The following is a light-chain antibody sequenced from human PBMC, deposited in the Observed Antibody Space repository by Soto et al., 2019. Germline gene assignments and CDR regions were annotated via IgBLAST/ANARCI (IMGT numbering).Light chain of an antibody. CDR1: SSDVGKYNL. V-gene: IGLV2-23*02. Sequence: QSVLTQSASVSGSPGQSITISCTGTSSDVGKYNLVSWYQQHPGKAPKLIVYEANKRPSGVSNRFSGSKSGNTASLTISGLQAEDEADYHCCSYAGSSTLWVFGGGTQLTVL. J-gene: IGLJ3*02. CDR2: EAN. CDR3: CSYAGSSTLWV.